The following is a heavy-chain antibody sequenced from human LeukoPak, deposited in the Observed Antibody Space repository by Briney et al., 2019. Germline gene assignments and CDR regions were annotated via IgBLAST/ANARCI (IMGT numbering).Heavy chain of an antibody. CDR2: INHSGST. D-gene: IGHD3-10*01. CDR1: GGSFSGYY. V-gene: IGHV4-34*01. Sequence: SETLSLTCAVYGGSFSGYYWSWNRQPPGKGLEWIGEINHSGSTNYNPSLKSRVTISVDTSKNQFSLKLSSVTAADTAVYYCARRANYYGSGSYLGYWGQGTLVTVSS. J-gene: IGHJ4*02. CDR3: ARRANYYGSGSYLGY.